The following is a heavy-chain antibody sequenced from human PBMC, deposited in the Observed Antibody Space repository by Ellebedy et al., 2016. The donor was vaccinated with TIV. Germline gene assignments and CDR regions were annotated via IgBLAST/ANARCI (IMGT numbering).Heavy chain of an antibody. CDR2: IYSGGST. V-gene: IGHV3-53*01. D-gene: IGHD3-3*01. CDR1: GFTVSSNY. J-gene: IGHJ6*03. Sequence: GESLKISXAASGFTVSSNYMSWVHQAPGKGLEWVSVIYSGGSTFYADSVKGRFTISRDNSKNTLYLQMNSLRAEDTAVYYCATRDYDLWSGVSYYYYMDVWGKGTTVTVSS. CDR3: ATRDYDLWSGVSYYYYMDV.